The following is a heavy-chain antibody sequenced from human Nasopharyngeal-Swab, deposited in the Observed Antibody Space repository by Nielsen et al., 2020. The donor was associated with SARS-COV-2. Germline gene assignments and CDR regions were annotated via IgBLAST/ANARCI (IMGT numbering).Heavy chain of an antibody. D-gene: IGHD3-10*01. Sequence: ASVKVSCKASGYTFTSYGISWVRQAPGQGLEWMGWISAYNGNTNYAQKFQGRVTMTRDMSTSTVYMELSSLRSEDTAVYYCARVYRFVRFGELCYWGQGTLVTVSS. CDR3: ARVYRFVRFGELCY. CDR2: ISAYNGNT. V-gene: IGHV1-18*01. CDR1: GYTFTSYG. J-gene: IGHJ4*02.